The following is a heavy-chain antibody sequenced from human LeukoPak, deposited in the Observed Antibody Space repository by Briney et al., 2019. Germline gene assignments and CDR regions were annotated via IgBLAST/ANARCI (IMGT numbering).Heavy chain of an antibody. J-gene: IGHJ3*02. D-gene: IGHD3-10*01. CDR1: GDSIIGYY. CDR2: IYYTGNT. CDR3: TKSDGYGLIRI. V-gene: IGHV4-39*07. Sequence: PSETLSLTCSVSGDSIIGYYWGWIRQPPGKGLEWIGNIYYTGNTYYNSSLKSRVTISLDTSKNQFSLKVIAMTAADTAAYYCTKSDGYGLIRICGRGTMVTVSS.